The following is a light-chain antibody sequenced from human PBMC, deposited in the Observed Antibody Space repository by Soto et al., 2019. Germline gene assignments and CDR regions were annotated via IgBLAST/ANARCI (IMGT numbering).Light chain of an antibody. CDR2: EVS. CDR1: SSDVGGYNY. V-gene: IGLV2-14*01. Sequence: QSALTQPASVSGSPGQSITISCTGTSSDVGGYNYVSWYQQHPGKAPKLMIYEVSNRPSGVSNRFSGSKSGNTASLTISGLQAEDEADYYCSSYTSSSTSRYWVFGGGTKLTVL. J-gene: IGLJ3*02. CDR3: SSYTSSSTSRYWV.